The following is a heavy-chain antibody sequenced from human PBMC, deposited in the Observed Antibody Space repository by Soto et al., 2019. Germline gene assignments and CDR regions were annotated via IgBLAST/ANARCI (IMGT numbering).Heavy chain of an antibody. CDR3: ARRHGPTTSENWFDP. CDR2: ISTYSGDT. V-gene: IGHV1-18*01. Sequence: ASVKVSCKASGYTFFTYDISWVRQAPGQGLEWMGWISTYSGDTKYAQKFLGRVTMTTDTSTTTAYLELRSLRSDDTAVYYCARRHGPTTSENWFDPWGQGTLVTVSS. J-gene: IGHJ5*02. D-gene: IGHD5-12*01. CDR1: GYTFFTYD.